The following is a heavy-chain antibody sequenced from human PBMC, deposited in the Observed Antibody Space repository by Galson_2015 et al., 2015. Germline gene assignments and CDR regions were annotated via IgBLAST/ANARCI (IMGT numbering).Heavy chain of an antibody. Sequence: QSGAEVKKPGESLQISCKGSGYSFTRYWIGWVRQMPGKGLEWMGIIYPGDSDTRYSPSFQGQVTISADKSISTAYLQWSSLKASDTAMYYCARRGSEKLSGSYGWFDPWGQGTLVTVSS. V-gene: IGHV5-51*01. D-gene: IGHD1-26*01. CDR3: ARRGSEKLSGSYGWFDP. CDR2: IYPGDSDT. J-gene: IGHJ5*02. CDR1: GYSFTRYW.